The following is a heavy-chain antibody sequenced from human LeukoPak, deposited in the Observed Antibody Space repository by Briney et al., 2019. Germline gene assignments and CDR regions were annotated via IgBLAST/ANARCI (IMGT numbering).Heavy chain of an antibody. D-gene: IGHD2-15*01. Sequence: ASVKVSCKASGYTFTSYGISWVRQATGQGLEWMGWMNPNSGNTGYAQKFQGRVTMTRNTSISTAYMELSSLRSEDTAVYYCARGGGSCSGGSCYSPFDYWGQGTLVTVSS. V-gene: IGHV1-8*02. CDR2: MNPNSGNT. J-gene: IGHJ4*02. CDR1: GYTFTSYG. CDR3: ARGGGSCSGGSCYSPFDY.